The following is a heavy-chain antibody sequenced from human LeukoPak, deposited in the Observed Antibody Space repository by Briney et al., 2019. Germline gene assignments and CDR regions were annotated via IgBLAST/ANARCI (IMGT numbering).Heavy chain of an antibody. D-gene: IGHD2-15*01. CDR3: ARRVVVVTANDKSDVFDM. J-gene: IGHJ3*02. CDR2: IYTSGST. V-gene: IGHV4-61*02. Sequence: SQTLSLTCTVSGGSISSGSYYWSWIRQPAGKGLEWIGRIYTSGSTNYNPSLKSRVTISVDTSKNQFSLKLSSVTAADTAVYYCARRVVVVTANDKSDVFDMWGQGTVVTVSS. CDR1: GGSISSGSYY.